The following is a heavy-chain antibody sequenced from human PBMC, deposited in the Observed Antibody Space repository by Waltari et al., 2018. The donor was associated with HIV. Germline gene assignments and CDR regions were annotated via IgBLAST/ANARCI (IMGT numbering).Heavy chain of an antibody. CDR3: ARDVKANSNYDEGTILDY. CDR1: GGSISGYF. D-gene: IGHD4-4*01. V-gene: IGHV4-4*07. CDR2: VYFSGQR. J-gene: IGHJ4*02. Sequence: QVHLQESGPGLATPSETVSLTCSVSGGSISGYFWSWIRQPAGKGLGWIGRVYFSGQRNVNPSLKRRVSMSVDTSKNQFSLTLSSVTAADTALYYCARDVKANSNYDEGTILDYWGQGILVTVSS.